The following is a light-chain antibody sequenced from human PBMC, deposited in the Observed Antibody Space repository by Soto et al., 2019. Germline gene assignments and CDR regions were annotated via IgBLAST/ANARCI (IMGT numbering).Light chain of an antibody. V-gene: IGKV4-1*01. J-gene: IGKJ4*01. CDR3: QQYYSIPPT. CDR2: WAS. CDR1: QSLLYSSNDKNY. Sequence: DIVMTQSPDSLAVSLGERATINCKSCQSLLYSSNDKNYLTWYQHKPGQPPKLLIYWASTRESGVPDRFSGSGSGTDFTLTISSLQAEDVAVYYCQQYYSIPPTFGGGTKVDI.